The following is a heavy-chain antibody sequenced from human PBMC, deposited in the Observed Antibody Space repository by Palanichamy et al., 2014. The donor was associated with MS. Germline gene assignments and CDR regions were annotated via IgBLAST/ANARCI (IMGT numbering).Heavy chain of an antibody. V-gene: IGHV3-53*01. CDR3: ARESNFVPYHMDV. CDR2: LYGGGTT. CDR1: GFIVSSNY. J-gene: IGHJ6*03. Sequence: EVQLVESGGDLIQPGGSLRLSCAASGFIVSSNYMSWVRQAPGKGLEWVSILYGGGTTHYADSVKGRFTISRDNSRNTVHLQMNSLRVDDTAVYYCARESNFVPYHMDVWGKGTTVTVSS. D-gene: IGHD2/OR15-2a*01.